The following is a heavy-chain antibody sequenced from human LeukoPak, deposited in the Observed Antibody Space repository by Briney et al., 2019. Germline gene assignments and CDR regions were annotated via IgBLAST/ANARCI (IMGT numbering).Heavy chain of an antibody. J-gene: IGHJ4*02. D-gene: IGHD3-3*02. V-gene: IGHV3-30*04. CDR3: VRASIQSSLDF. Sequence: GSLRFSCAASGFTFSSYAMHWVRQAPGKGLEWVAVISYDGSNKYYADSVKGRFTISRDNAKNSLCLEMNSLRADDTAVYYCVRASIQSSLDFWGQGTLVTVSS. CDR1: GFTFSSYA. CDR2: ISYDGSNK.